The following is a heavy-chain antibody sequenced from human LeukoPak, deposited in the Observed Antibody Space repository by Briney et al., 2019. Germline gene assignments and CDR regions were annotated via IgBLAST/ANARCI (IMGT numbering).Heavy chain of an antibody. CDR2: IGTAGDT. Sequence: GGSLRLSCAASGFTFSSYDMHWVRQATGKGLEWVSAIGTAGDTYYADSVKGRFTISRDNSKNTLYLQMNSLRAEDTAVYYCARDKYYGDYHYYYYGMDVWGQGTTVTVSS. D-gene: IGHD4-17*01. V-gene: IGHV3-13*01. CDR1: GFTFSSYD. J-gene: IGHJ6*02. CDR3: ARDKYYGDYHYYYYGMDV.